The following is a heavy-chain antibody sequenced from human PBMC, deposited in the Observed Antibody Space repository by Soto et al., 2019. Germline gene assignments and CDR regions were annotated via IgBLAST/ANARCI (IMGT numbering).Heavy chain of an antibody. CDR2: IYYSGST. CDR3: ARNQRYSNYVFDY. D-gene: IGHD4-4*01. V-gene: IGHV4-59*08. J-gene: IGHJ4*02. Sequence: PSETLSLTCTVSGGSISSYYWSWIRQPPGKGLEWIGYIYYSGSTNYNPSLKSRVTISVDTSKNQFSLKLSSVTAADTAVYYCARNQRYSNYVFDYWGQGTLVTVSS. CDR1: GGSISSYY.